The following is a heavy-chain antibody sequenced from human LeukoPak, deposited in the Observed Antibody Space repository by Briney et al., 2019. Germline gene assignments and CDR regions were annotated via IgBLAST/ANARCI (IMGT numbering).Heavy chain of an antibody. CDR2: IWYDGSNK. V-gene: IGHV3-33*01. Sequence: PGGSLRLSCAASGFTFSNYGMHWVRQAPGKGLEWVGLIWYDGSNKYYADSGKGRFTISRDNSKNTLYLQMNSLRVEDTAVYYCASSTQISKYADYWGQGALVTVSS. CDR3: ASSTQISKYADY. D-gene: IGHD2-2*01. CDR1: GFTFSNYG. J-gene: IGHJ4*02.